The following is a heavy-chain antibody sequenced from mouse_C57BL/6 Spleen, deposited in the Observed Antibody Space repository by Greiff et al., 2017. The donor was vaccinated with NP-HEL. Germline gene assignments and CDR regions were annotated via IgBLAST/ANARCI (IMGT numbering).Heavy chain of an antibody. V-gene: IGHV5-17*01. CDR1: GFTFSDYG. D-gene: IGHD1-1*01. Sequence: EVNVVESGGGLVKPGGSLKLSCAASGFTFSDYGMHWVRQAPEKGLEWVAYISSGSSTIYYADTVKGRFTISRDNAKNTLFLQMTSLRSEDTAMYYCARPHYYGSSYWFAYWGQGTLVTVSA. CDR2: ISSGSSTI. CDR3: ARPHYYGSSYWFAY. J-gene: IGHJ3*01.